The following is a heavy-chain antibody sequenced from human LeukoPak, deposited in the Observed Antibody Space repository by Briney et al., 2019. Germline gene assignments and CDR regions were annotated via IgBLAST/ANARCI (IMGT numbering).Heavy chain of an antibody. V-gene: IGHV3-23*01. J-gene: IGHJ5*02. CDR1: GFTFSSYA. Sequence: GGSLRLSCAASGFTFSSYAMSWVRQAPGKGLEWVSAISGSGGSTYYADSVKGRFTISRDNSKNTLYLQMNSLRAEDTAVYYCAKSVWGSSGYYPNWLDPWGQGTLVTVSS. D-gene: IGHD3-22*01. CDR2: ISGSGGST. CDR3: AKSVWGSSGYYPNWLDP.